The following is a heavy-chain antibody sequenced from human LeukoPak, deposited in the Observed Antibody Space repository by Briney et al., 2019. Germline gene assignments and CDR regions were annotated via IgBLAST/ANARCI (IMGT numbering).Heavy chain of an antibody. J-gene: IGHJ1*01. Sequence: ASVKVSCKASGYTFTGYYMHWVRQAPGQGLEWMGWINPNSGGTNYAQKFQGWVTMTRDTSISTAYMELSRLRSDDTAVYYCATGGDIVVVPAAKYFQHWGQGTLVTVSS. V-gene: IGHV1-2*04. D-gene: IGHD2-2*01. CDR3: ATGGDIVVVPAAKYFQH. CDR1: GYTFTGYY. CDR2: INPNSGGT.